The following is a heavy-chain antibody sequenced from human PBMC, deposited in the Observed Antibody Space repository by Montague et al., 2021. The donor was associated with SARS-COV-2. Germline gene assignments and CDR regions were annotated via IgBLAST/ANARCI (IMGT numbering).Heavy chain of an antibody. Sequence: SGTLSLTCTVSGDSVSSSDHYWGWIRQPPGKGLEWLAYIYYSGGXNSNASLKSRVSMSVDTSKNQFSLKLTSVTAADTAVYYCARAVSVRRAVNWFDPWGQGTLVTVSS. CDR3: ARAVSVRRAVNWFDP. CDR2: IYYSGGX. CDR1: GDSVSSSDHY. D-gene: IGHD3-10*01. J-gene: IGHJ5*02. V-gene: IGHV4-61*08.